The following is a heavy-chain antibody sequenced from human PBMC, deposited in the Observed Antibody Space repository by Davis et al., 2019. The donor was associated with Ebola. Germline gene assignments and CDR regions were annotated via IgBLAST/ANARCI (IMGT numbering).Heavy chain of an antibody. D-gene: IGHD3-3*01. V-gene: IGHV3-23*01. CDR1: GFTFSSYA. Sequence: GESLKISCAASGFTFSSYAMSWVRQAPGKGLEWVSAISGSGGSTYYADSVKGRFTISRDNAKNSLYLQMNSLRAEDTAVYYCAKEDYITIFGVLQYWGQGTLVTVSS. CDR3: AKEDYITIFGVLQY. J-gene: IGHJ4*02. CDR2: ISGSGGST.